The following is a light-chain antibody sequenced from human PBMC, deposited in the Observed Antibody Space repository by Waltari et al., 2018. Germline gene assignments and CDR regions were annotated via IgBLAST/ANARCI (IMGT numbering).Light chain of an antibody. CDR3: QSYDSSLSGPWV. Sequence: QSVLTQPPSVSGAPGQRVTISCTGSSSNIGAGNDIHWYQHLPGTAPKPPIHADNNRPSGSPDRFAGSKSGTSASLASTGLQAGDEADYYCQSYDSSLSGPWVFGGGTKLTVL. CDR1: SSNIGAGND. J-gene: IGLJ3*02. CDR2: ADN. V-gene: IGLV1-40*01.